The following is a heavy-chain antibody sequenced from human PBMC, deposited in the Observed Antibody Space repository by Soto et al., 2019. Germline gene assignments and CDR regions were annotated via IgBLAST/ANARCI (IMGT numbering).Heavy chain of an antibody. J-gene: IGHJ4*02. V-gene: IGHV4-31*03. CDR3: ARTSRFDC. D-gene: IGHD6-6*01. Sequence: SETLSLTCTVSGGSISSGGYYWSWIRQHPGKGLEWIGSIYYSGSTYYNPSLKSRVTMSVDTSKNQFSLKLSSVTAADTAVYYCARTSRFDCWGQGTLVTVSS. CDR2: IYYSGST. CDR1: GGSISSGGYY.